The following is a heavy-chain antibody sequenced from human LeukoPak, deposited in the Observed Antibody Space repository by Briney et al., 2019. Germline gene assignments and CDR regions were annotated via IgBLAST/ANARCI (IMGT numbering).Heavy chain of an antibody. CDR3: ARAYSSGWFPDY. V-gene: IGHV1-18*01. CDR2: ISAYNGNT. J-gene: IGHJ4*02. Sequence: ASVKVSCKASGYTFTSYGISWVRQAPGQGLEWMGWISAYNGNTNYAQKFQGRVTITADESTSTAYMELSSLRSEDTAVYYCARAYSSGWFPDYWGQGTLVTVSS. CDR1: GYTFTSYG. D-gene: IGHD6-19*01.